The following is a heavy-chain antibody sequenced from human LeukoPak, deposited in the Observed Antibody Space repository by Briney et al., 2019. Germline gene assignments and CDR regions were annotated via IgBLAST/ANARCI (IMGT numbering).Heavy chain of an antibody. CDR3: ARVGSGWTFDY. CDR2: VNHSGRT. V-gene: IGHV4-34*01. D-gene: IGHD6-19*01. J-gene: IGHJ4*02. Sequence: SETLSLTCAVYGGSFSDYWWTWIRQSPGKGLEWIGEVNHSGRTNYNPSLKSRVTISVDTSKNQFSLKLSSVTAADTAVYYCARVGSGWTFDYWGQGTLVTVSS. CDR1: GGSFSDYW.